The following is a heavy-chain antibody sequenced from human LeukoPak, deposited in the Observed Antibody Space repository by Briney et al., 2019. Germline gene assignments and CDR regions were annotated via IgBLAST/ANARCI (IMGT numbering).Heavy chain of an antibody. V-gene: IGHV4-38-2*01. J-gene: IGHJ6*04. Sequence: SETLSITCAVSGYSISSGYYWGWIRQPPGKGLEWIGSIFHSGSTYYNPSLKSRVNMSLDTSKNQISLKLSSVTAADTAVYYCARASGSYGSGSYYYYGMDVWGKGTTVTVSS. CDR3: ARASGSYGSGSYYYYGMDV. D-gene: IGHD3-10*01. CDR2: IFHSGST. CDR1: GYSISSGYY.